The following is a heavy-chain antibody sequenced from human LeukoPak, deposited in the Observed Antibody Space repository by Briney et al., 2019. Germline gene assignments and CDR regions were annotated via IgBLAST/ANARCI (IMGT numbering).Heavy chain of an antibody. CDR1: VVSISSYY. Sequence: SQTLSLSCTVSVVSISSYYCSWIRRPPGPGLEGRGDIYYSGSTNYTPSLKSRVTISVDPSKNQFSLKLSSVTAAATAVYYCARVLGYCPNGVSYTNWSNPWGQGTLVTVSS. CDR3: ARVLGYCPNGVSYTNWSNP. D-gene: IGHD2-8*01. V-gene: IGHV4-59*08. J-gene: IGHJ5*02. CDR2: IYYSGST.